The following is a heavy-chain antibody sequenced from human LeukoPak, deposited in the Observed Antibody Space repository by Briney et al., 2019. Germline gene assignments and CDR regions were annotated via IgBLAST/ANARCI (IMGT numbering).Heavy chain of an antibody. CDR2: ITNSGNSK. V-gene: IGHV3-11*03. Sequence: GGSLRLSCAASGFTFSDYYMSWVRQAPGKGLEWVSYITNSGNSKSYADSVKGRFTISRDNSKSTLCLQMNSLRAEDTAVYYCAKQLGYCSDGSCYFPYWGQGTLVTVSS. CDR1: GFTFSDYY. CDR3: AKQLGYCSDGSCYFPY. J-gene: IGHJ4*02. D-gene: IGHD2-15*01.